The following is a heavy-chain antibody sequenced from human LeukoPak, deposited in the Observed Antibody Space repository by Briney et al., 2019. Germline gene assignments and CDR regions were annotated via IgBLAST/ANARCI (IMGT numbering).Heavy chain of an antibody. J-gene: IGHJ3*02. V-gene: IGHV3-33*01. CDR3: ARTDAFDI. CDR2: IWYDGSSK. CDR1: GFTFSSYG. Sequence: GRSLRLSCAASGFTFSSYGMHWVRQAPGKGLEWVAVIWYDGSSKYYADSVKGRFTISGDNSKNTLYLQMNSLRAEDTAVYYCARTDAFDIWGQGTMVTVSS.